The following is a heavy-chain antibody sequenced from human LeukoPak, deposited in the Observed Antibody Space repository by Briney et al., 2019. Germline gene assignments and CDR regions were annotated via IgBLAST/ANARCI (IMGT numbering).Heavy chain of an antibody. Sequence: SETLSLTCTVSGGSISSYYWSWIRQPAGKGLEWIGRIYSTGSTNYNPSLKSRVTMSVDTSKNQFSLRLRSVTAADTAVYYCARQIASAGTAGFDFWAKEPWSPSPQ. D-gene: IGHD6-13*01. V-gene: IGHV4-4*07. CDR1: GGSISSYY. CDR2: IYSTGST. CDR3: ARQIASAGTAGFDF. J-gene: IGHJ4*01.